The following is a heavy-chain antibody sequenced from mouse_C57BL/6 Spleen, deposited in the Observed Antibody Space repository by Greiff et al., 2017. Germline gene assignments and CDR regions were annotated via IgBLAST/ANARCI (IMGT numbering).Heavy chain of an antibody. D-gene: IGHD2-4*01. CDR3: ARQPRPLYYDYDEGVMDY. CDR1: GYTFTSYW. J-gene: IGHJ4*01. CDR2: INPSNGGT. Sequence: QVQLQQPGTELVKPGASVKLSCKASGYTFTSYWMHWVKQRPGQGLEWIGNINPSNGGTNYNEKFKSKATLTVDKSSSTAYMQLSSLTSEDSAVYYCARQPRPLYYDYDEGVMDYWGQGTSVTVSS. V-gene: IGHV1-53*01.